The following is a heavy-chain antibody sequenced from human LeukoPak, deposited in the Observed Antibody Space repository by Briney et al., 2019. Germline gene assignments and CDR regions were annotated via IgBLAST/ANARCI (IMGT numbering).Heavy chain of an antibody. CDR3: AELGITMIGGV. J-gene: IGHJ6*04. CDR1: GFTFNTYA. Sequence: PGGSLRLSCAASGFTFNTYAMHWVRQAPGKGLEWVAAISYDGSNKYYADSVKGRFTISRDNPKNALYLQMNSLRAEDTAVYYCAELGITMIGGVWGKGTTVTISS. CDR2: ISYDGSNK. D-gene: IGHD3-10*02. V-gene: IGHV3-30*04.